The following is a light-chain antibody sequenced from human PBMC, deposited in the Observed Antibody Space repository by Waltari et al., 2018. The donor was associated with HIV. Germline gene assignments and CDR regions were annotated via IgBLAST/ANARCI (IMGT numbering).Light chain of an antibody. V-gene: IGKV4-1*01. J-gene: IGKJ2*01. CDR1: QSVLYSSNNKNY. CDR2: WAS. CDR3: QQYYNTQYT. Sequence: DIVMTQSPDSLAVSLGERATTNCKSSQSVLYSSNNKNYVAWYQQKPGQPPKLLIYWASTRESGVPDRFSGSGSGTDFTLTISSLQAEDVAVYYCQQYYNTQYTFGQGTKLEIK.